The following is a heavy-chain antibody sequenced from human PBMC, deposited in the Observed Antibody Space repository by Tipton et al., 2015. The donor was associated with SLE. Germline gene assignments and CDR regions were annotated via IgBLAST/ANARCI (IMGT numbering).Heavy chain of an antibody. CDR2: IYYSGST. CDR3: ARGGTGDGSNPFDP. CDR1: GGSISSSSYY. Sequence: TLSLTCTVSGGSISSSSYYWGWIRQPPGKGLEWIGSIYYSGSTYYNPSLKSRVTISVDTSKKTFSLKLTSVTAADTGLYFCARGGTGDGSNPFDPWGQGIRVTVSS. D-gene: IGHD2-21*02. J-gene: IGHJ5*02. V-gene: IGHV4-39*07.